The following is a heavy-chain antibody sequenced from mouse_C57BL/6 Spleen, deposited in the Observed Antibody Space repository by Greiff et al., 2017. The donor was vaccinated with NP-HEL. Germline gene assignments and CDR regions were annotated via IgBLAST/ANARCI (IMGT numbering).Heavy chain of an antibody. CDR2: IHPNSGST. CDR3: AREEGWASFDY. J-gene: IGHJ2*01. D-gene: IGHD3-3*01. Sequence: QVQLQQPGAELVKPGATVKLSCKASGYTFTSYWMHWVKQRPGQGLEWIGMIHPNSGSTNYNEKFKSKATLTVDKSSSTAYMQLSSLTSEDSAVYYCAREEGWASFDYWGQGTTLTVSS. V-gene: IGHV1-64*01. CDR1: GYTFTSYW.